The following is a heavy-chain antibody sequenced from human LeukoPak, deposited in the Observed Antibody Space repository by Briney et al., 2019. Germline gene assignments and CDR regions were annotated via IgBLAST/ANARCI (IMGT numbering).Heavy chain of an antibody. CDR2: IYYSGST. Sequence: PPETLSLTCTVSGGSISRGGYYWSWIRQHPGKGLEWIGYIYYSGSTYYNPSLKSRVTISVDTSKNQFSLKLSSVTAADTAVYYCARGSTVTKWDYYYYYMDVWGKGTTVTVSS. CDR1: GGSISRGGYY. CDR3: ARGSTVTKWDYYYYYMDV. D-gene: IGHD4-11*01. V-gene: IGHV4-31*03. J-gene: IGHJ6*03.